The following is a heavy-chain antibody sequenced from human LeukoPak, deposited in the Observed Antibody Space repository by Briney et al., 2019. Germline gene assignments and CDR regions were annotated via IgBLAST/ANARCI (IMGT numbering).Heavy chain of an antibody. CDR3: ARDHNWGFDF. V-gene: IGHV3-48*02. CDR1: GFIFSPYA. CDR2: ISSTYNI. J-gene: IGHJ4*02. Sequence: PGGSLRLSCAASGFIFSPYAMNWVRQAPERVLEWVSYISSTYNIYYSDSVRGRFTISRDNAKNSVYLQTNSLRDEDTAVYYCARDHNWGFDFWGQGTLVAVSS. D-gene: IGHD7-27*01.